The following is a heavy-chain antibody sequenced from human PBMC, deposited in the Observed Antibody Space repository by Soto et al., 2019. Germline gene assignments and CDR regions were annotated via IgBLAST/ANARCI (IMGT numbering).Heavy chain of an antibody. D-gene: IGHD3-3*01. Sequence: PGGSLRLSCTASGFTFGDYAMSWFRQAPGKGLEWVGFIRSKAYGGTTEYAASVKGRLTISRDDSKSIAYLQMSSLKTEDTAVYYCTRDRAYDFWSGYYTPFYMDVWGKGTTVTVSS. CDR3: TRDRAYDFWSGYYTPFYMDV. CDR2: IRSKAYGGTT. CDR1: GFTFGDYA. J-gene: IGHJ6*03. V-gene: IGHV3-49*03.